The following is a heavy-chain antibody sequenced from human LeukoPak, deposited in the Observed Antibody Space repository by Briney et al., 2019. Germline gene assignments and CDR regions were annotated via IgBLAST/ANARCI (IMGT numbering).Heavy chain of an antibody. CDR3: ARDGVLAGSYHTYYFDY. D-gene: IGHD3-10*01. CDR1: GGTFSSYA. V-gene: IGHV1-69*13. CDR2: IIPIFGTA. Sequence: ASVKVSCMASGGTFSSYAISWVRQAPGEGLEWMGGIIPIFGTANYAQTFQGRVTITADESTSTAYMELSSLRSEDTAVYYCARDGVLAGSYHTYYFDYWGQGTLVTVSS. J-gene: IGHJ4*02.